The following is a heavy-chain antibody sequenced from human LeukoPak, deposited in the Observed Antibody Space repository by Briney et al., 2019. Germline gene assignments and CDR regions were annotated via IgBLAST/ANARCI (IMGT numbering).Heavy chain of an antibody. CDR1: GYTFTVYY. D-gene: IGHD2-2*01. CDR3: AKRLREAIPAANLEGY. V-gene: IGHV1-2*02. Sequence: ASVKVSFTGSGYTFTVYYMHWVRQAPGQGLEWMGWINPSSGGTNYAQKFQGRVTMTRDTSISTAYMELSSLRSEDTAVYYCAKRLREAIPAANLEGYWGQGTLVTVSS. J-gene: IGHJ4*02. CDR2: INPSSGGT.